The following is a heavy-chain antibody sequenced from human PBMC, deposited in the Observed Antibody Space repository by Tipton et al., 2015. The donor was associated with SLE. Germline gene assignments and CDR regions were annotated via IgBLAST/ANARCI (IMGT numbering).Heavy chain of an antibody. CDR3: ARGPGIRAFDI. J-gene: IGHJ3*02. V-gene: IGHV4-39*01. CDR2: IYYSGST. CDR1: GGSISSSSYY. Sequence: TLSLTCTVSGGSISSSSYYWGWIRQPPGKGLEWIGSIYYSGSTYYNPSLKSRVTISVDTSKNQFSLKLSSVTAADTAVYYCARGPGIRAFDIWGQGTMVTVSS.